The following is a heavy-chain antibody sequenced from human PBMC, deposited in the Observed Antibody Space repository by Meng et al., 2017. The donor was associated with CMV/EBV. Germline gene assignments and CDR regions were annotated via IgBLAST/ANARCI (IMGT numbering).Heavy chain of an antibody. V-gene: IGHV3-48*03. CDR3: ARNGGDRGAAAPWLIYYYYGMDV. J-gene: IGHJ6*02. D-gene: IGHD6-13*01. CDR2: ISSSGSTI. Sequence: GESLKISCAASGFTFSSYEMNWVRQAPGKGLEWVSYISSSGSTIYYADSVKGRFTISGDNAKNSLYLQMNSLRAEDTAVYYCARNGGDRGAAAPWLIYYYYGMDVWGQGTTVTVSS. CDR1: GFTFSSYE.